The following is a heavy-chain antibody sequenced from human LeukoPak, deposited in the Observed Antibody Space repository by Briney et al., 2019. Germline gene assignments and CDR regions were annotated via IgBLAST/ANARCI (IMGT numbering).Heavy chain of an antibody. J-gene: IGHJ5*02. CDR3: ARRLRAESDASPDNWIGP. CDR2: VFHTGSA. CDR1: GGSIGSSF. Sequence: PSETLSLTCSASGGSIGSSFWNWIRQPPGKGLEWIGRVFHTGSARYNPSLTSRVTISVDTSNNQFSLTLHSVTAADTAIYYCARRLRAESDASPDNWIGPWGQGALVTVSS. D-gene: IGHD3-16*01. V-gene: IGHV4-59*08.